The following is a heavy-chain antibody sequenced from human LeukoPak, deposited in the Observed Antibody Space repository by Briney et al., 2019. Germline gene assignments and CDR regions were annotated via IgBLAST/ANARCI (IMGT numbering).Heavy chain of an antibody. CDR2: IIPIFGTA. CDR1: GGTFSSYA. CDR3: ARDKQQPIDAFDI. Sequence: ASVKVSCKASGGTFSSYAISWVRQAPGQGLEWMGGIIPIFGTANYAQKFQGRVTITADESTSTAYMELSSLRSEDTAVYYCARDKQQPIDAFDIWGQGTMVTVSS. D-gene: IGHD6-13*01. V-gene: IGHV1-69*01. J-gene: IGHJ3*02.